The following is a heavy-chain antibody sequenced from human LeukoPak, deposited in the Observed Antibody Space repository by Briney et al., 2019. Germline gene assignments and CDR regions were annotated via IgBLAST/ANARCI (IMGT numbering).Heavy chain of an antibody. V-gene: IGHV1-69*13. CDR2: IIPILGTA. CDR1: GGTFSSYA. D-gene: IGHD2-2*01. Sequence: GASVKVSCKASGGTFSSYAISWVRQAPGQGLEWMGGIIPILGTANYAQKFQGRVTITADESTSTAYMELSSLRSEDTAVYYCARGGLDCSSTSCYPNYYGMDVWGKGTTVTVSS. CDR3: ARGGLDCSSTSCYPNYYGMDV. J-gene: IGHJ6*04.